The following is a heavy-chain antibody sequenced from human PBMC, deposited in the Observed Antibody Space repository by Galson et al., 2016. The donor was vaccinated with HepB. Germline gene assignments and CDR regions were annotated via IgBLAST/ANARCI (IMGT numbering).Heavy chain of an antibody. V-gene: IGHV1-18*01. Sequence: SVKVSCKASGFPFSSYGITWVRQAPGQGFEWMGWISAYNGNTNYAQKLQGRVTMTTDTSTSTAYMELRSLRSDDTAVYFCARGGVSSGGVDVWGQGTTVTVSS. CDR1: GFPFSSYG. J-gene: IGHJ6*02. D-gene: IGHD3-10*01. CDR2: ISAYNGNT. CDR3: ARGGVSSGGVDV.